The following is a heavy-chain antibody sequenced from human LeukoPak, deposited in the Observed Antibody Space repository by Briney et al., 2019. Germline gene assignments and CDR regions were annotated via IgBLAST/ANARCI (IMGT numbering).Heavy chain of an antibody. D-gene: IGHD3-22*01. V-gene: IGHV4-61*01. J-gene: IGHJ4*02. Sequence: SETLSLTCTVSGGSVSSGSYYWSWIRQPPGKGLEWIGYIYYSGSTNYNPSLKSRVTISVDTSKNQFSLKLSSVTAADTAVYYCAYDSSGYYRYNFDYWGQGTLVTVS. CDR2: IYYSGST. CDR3: AYDSSGYYRYNFDY. CDR1: GGSVSSGSYY.